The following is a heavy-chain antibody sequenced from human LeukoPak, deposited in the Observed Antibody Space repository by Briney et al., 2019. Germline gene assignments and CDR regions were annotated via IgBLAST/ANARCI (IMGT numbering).Heavy chain of an antibody. V-gene: IGHV3-23*01. CDR1: GFTFSSYA. CDR3: AKASWVSSADAVL. D-gene: IGHD3-16*01. Sequence: GGSLTLSCAASGFTFSSYAMSWVREAPARGLEWVASLRGNGDTFYADSVKGRFTLSRDDSRNTVYLHLTNLRVEDSAVYYCAKASWVSSADAVLWGQGTVVTVSS. J-gene: IGHJ4*02. CDR2: LRGNGDT.